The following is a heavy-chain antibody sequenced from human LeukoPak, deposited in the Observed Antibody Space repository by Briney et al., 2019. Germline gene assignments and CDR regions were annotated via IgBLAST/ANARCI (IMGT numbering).Heavy chain of an antibody. CDR1: GGSISSGGYY. CDR3: ASTALTGPIDY. CDR2: INHSGST. Sequence: PSETLSLTCTVSGGSISSGGYYWSWIRQPPGKGLEWIGEINHSGSTNYNPSLKSRVTISVDTSKNQFSLKLSSVTAADTAVYYCASTALTGPIDYWGQGTLVTVSS. D-gene: IGHD3-9*01. J-gene: IGHJ4*02. V-gene: IGHV4-39*07.